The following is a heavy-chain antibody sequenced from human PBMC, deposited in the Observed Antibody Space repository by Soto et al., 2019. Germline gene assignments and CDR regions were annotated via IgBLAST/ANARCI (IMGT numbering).Heavy chain of an antibody. CDR1: GYSFTSYW. D-gene: IGHD3-22*01. CDR3: ARRPYYYDSTDYGMDV. V-gene: IGHV5-51*01. J-gene: IGHJ6*02. CDR2: LYPGDSDT. Sequence: GESLKISCKGSGYSFTSYWIGWVRQMPGKGLEWMGILYPGDSDTRYSPSFQGQVTISADKSISTAYLQWSSLKASDTAMYYCARRPYYYDSTDYGMDVWGQGTTVTVSS.